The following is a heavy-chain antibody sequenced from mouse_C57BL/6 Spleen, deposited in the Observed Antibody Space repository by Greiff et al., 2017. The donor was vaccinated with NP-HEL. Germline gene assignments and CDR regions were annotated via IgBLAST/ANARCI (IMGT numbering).Heavy chain of an antibody. CDR1: GFTFSDYY. V-gene: IGHV5-16*01. CDR2: INYDGSST. J-gene: IGHJ2*01. Sequence: EVQLVESEGGLVQPGSSMKLSCTASGFTFSDYYMAWVRQVPEKGLEWVANINYDGSSTYYLDSLKSRFISSRDNAKNILYLQMSSLKSEDTATYYCARALANWDYFDYWGQGTTLTVSS. D-gene: IGHD4-1*01. CDR3: ARALANWDYFDY.